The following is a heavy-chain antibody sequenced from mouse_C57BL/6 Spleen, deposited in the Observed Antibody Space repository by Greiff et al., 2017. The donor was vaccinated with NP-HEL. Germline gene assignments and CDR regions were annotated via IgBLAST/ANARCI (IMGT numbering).Heavy chain of an antibody. J-gene: IGHJ4*01. Sequence: VQLQQSGAELVRPGTSVKVSCKASGYAFTNYLIEWVKQRPGQGLEWIGVINPGSGGTNYNEKFKGKATLTADKSSSTAYMQLSSLTSEDSAVYFCARRRYGNYVDYAMDYWGQGTSVTVSS. CDR3: ARRRYGNYVDYAMDY. CDR1: GYAFTNYL. CDR2: INPGSGGT. V-gene: IGHV1-54*01. D-gene: IGHD2-1*01.